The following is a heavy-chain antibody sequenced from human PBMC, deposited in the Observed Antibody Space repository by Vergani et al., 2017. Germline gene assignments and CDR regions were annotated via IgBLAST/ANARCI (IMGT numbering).Heavy chain of an antibody. CDR1: GFTFSSYS. V-gene: IGHV3-21*01. D-gene: IGHD6-13*01. J-gene: IGHJ6*03. CDR3: ARARQQPSWYMDV. CDR2: ISRCSNYI. Sequence: EVQLVESGGGLDKPGGSLRLSCAASGFTFSSYSMNWVRRAPGKGLEWVSSISRCSNYIYYADSVKGRFTISRDNAKNSLYLQVNSLRVEDTAVYYCARARQQPSWYMDVWGEGTTVTVSS.